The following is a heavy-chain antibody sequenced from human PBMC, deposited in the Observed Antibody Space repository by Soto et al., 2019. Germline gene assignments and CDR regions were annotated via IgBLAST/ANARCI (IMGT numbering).Heavy chain of an antibody. V-gene: IGHV3-13*05. CDR3: ARAYSCRLPRRADYYYAMDV. D-gene: IGHD2-15*01. J-gene: IGHJ6*02. CDR2: IGSADDP. Sequence: EVQLVESGGGVVQPGGSLRLSCAASGFSFSTYDMHWVRQVSGKGLEWVSAIGSADDPYYLGSVKGRFTISRENAKNSLYLQMNSLSAWDTAVYYCARAYSCRLPRRADYYYAMDVWGLGTTVTVYS. CDR1: GFSFSTYD.